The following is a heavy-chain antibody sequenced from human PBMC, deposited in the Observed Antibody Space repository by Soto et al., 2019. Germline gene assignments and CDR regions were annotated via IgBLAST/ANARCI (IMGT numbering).Heavy chain of an antibody. Sequence: QVQLQESGPGLVKPSETLSLTCTVSGGSISSYYWSWIRQPPGKGLEWIGYIYYIGGTNYNPSLKSRVTISVETSKNQFSLKLNSVTAADTAVYYCARDSGRLDAFDIWGQGTMVTVSS. CDR3: ARDSGRLDAFDI. J-gene: IGHJ3*02. D-gene: IGHD1-26*01. CDR2: IYYIGGT. CDR1: GGSISSYY. V-gene: IGHV4-59*01.